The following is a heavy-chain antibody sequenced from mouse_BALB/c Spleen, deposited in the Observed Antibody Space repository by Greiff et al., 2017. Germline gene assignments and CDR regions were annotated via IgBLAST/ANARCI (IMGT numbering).Heavy chain of an antibody. D-gene: IGHD1-1*01. V-gene: IGHV1-82*01. CDR1: GYAFSSSW. CDR3: ARWGYGSSYYAMDY. CDR2: IYPGDGDT. J-gene: IGHJ4*01. Sequence: QVQLQQSGPELVKPGASVKISCKAPGYAFSSSWMNWVKQRPGQGLEWIGRIYPGDGDTNYNGKFKGKATLTADKSSSTAYMQLSSLTSVDSAVYFCARWGYGSSYYAMDYWGQGTSVTVSS.